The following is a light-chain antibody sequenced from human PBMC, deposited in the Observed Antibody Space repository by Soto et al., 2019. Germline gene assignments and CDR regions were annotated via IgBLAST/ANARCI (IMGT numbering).Light chain of an antibody. CDR2: DVS. CDR1: SSDVGGYNY. V-gene: IGLV2-14*03. CDR3: SSYTSSSTLYV. Sequence: QSALTQPASVSGSPGQSITISCTGTSSDVGGYNYVSWYQQHPGKAPKLMIYDVSNRPSGVSNRFSGSKSGNTASLTISGLQAEDEAGYYCSSYTSSSTLYVFGTGTKLTAL. J-gene: IGLJ1*01.